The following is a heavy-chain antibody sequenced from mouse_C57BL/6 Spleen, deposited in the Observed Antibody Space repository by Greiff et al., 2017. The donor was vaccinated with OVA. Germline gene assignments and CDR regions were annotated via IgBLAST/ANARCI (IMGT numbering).Heavy chain of an antibody. CDR1: GYTFTGYW. D-gene: IGHD1-1*01. CDR3: AKGFITTVDYYAMDY. Sequence: VHLVESGAELMKPGASVKLSCKATGYTFTGYWIEWVKQRPGHGLEWIGEILPGSGSTNYNEKFKGKATFTADTSSNTAYMQLSSLTTEDSAIYYCAKGFITTVDYYAMDYWGQGTSVTVSS. J-gene: IGHJ4*01. V-gene: IGHV1-9*01. CDR2: ILPGSGST.